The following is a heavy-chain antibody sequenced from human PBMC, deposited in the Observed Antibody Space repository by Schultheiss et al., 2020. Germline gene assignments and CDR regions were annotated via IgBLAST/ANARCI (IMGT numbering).Heavy chain of an antibody. CDR2: MNPNSGNT. CDR3: ARMKPKDAFDI. J-gene: IGHJ3*02. Sequence: ASVKVSCKASGYTFTSYDINWVRQATGQGLEWMGWMNPNSGNTGYAQKFQGWVTMTRDTSISTAYMELSRLRSDDTAVYYCARMKPKDAFDIWGQGTMVTVSS. CDR1: GYTFTSYD. V-gene: IGHV1-8*01. D-gene: IGHD1-14*01.